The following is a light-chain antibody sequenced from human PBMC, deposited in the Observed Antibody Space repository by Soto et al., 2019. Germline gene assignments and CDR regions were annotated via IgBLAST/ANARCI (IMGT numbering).Light chain of an antibody. CDR3: QQYHDWVT. CDR1: QSVSTN. CDR2: DAS. Sequence: MTQSPGTLSVSPGETATLSCGTSQSVSTNLAWYQQKPGQPPRLLIYDASTRATGIPARFRGSGSGTEFTLTISYLRPEDFAVYFCQQYHDWVTFGGGTKVEI. J-gene: IGKJ4*01. V-gene: IGKV3D-15*01.